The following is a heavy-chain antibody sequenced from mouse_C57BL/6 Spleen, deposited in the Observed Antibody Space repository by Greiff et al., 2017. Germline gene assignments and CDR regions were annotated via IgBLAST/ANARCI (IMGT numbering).Heavy chain of an antibody. J-gene: IGHJ2*01. CDR3: TRDRSPGYFDY. CDR2: ISSGGDYI. Sequence: EVMLVESGEGLVKPGGSLKLSCAASGFTFSSYAMSWVRQTPEKRLEWVAYISSGGDYIYYADTVKGRFTISRDNARNTLYLQMSSRKSEDTAMYYCTRDRSPGYFDYWGQGTTLTVSS. V-gene: IGHV5-9-1*02. CDR1: GFTFSSYA.